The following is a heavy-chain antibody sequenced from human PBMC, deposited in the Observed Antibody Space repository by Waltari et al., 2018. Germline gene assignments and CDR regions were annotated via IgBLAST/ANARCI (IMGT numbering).Heavy chain of an antibody. V-gene: IGHV4-34*01. J-gene: IGHJ5*02. Sequence: QVQLQQWGAGLLKPSETLSLTCAVYGGSFSGYYWSWIRQPPGKGLEWIGEINHSGSTNYNPSVKSRVTISVDTSKNQFALKLSSVTAADTAVYYCARGDQDSVVVVAATTWFDPWGQGTLVTVSS. D-gene: IGHD2-15*01. CDR1: GGSFSGYY. CDR3: ARGDQDSVVVVAATTWFDP. CDR2: INHSGST.